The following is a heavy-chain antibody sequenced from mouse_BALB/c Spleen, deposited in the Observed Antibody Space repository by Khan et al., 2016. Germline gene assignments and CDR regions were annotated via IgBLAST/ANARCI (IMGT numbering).Heavy chain of an antibody. CDR1: GYNFQNYG. CDR2: IKTYSGEP. J-gene: IGHJ4*01. CDR3: ARRRQLDLYYAMDY. Sequence: QIQLVQSGPEMKKPGETVKISCKASGYNFQNYGMNWVKQTPGKGLKWMGWIKTYSGEPTYADDLKGRFAFSLEASDSTAYLQINNLKNEDMATXFCARRRQLDLYYAMDYWGQGTSVTVSS. V-gene: IGHV9-1*02. D-gene: IGHD6-1*01.